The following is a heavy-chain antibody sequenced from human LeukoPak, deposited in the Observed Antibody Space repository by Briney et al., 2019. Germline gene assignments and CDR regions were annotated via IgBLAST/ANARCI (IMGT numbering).Heavy chain of an antibody. CDR2: ISKDESYI. V-gene: IGHV3-30*04. CDR1: GFTFRTDI. CDR3: VRERDGFDV. J-gene: IGHJ3*01. Sequence: PGGSLRPSCAASGFTFRTDIMNWVRQAPGKGLEWVAVISKDESYIHYADSVKGRITISRDISTNTLFLQMDSLRVEDTALYYCVRERDGFDVWGQGTTVTVSS.